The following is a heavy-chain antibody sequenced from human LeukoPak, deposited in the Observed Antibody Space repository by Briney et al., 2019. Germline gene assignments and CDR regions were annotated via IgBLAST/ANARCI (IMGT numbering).Heavy chain of an antibody. CDR3: AKDLHEQWLVSADAFDI. J-gene: IGHJ3*02. Sequence: PGGSLRLSCAASGFTLSSYAMSWVRQGPGKGLEWVSAISVSGNTYHADSVKGRFTISRDNSKNTLYLQMNSLRAEDTALYYCAKDLHEQWLVSADAFDIWGLGTMVTVSS. V-gene: IGHV3-23*01. D-gene: IGHD6-19*01. CDR2: ISVSGNT. CDR1: GFTLSSYA.